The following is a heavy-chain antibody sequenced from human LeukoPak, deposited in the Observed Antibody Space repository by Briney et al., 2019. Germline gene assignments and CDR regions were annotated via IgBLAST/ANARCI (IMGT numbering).Heavy chain of an antibody. D-gene: IGHD2-15*01. J-gene: IGHJ6*03. CDR3: AKDGGRDKTDIPYYYMDV. CDR1: GFTFSSYA. Sequence: PGGSLRLSCAASGFTFSSYAMSWVRQAPGKGLEWVAFIRYDGSNKYYADSVKGRFTISRDNSKNTLYLQMNSLRAEDTAVYYCAKDGGRDKTDIPYYYMDVWGKGTTVTVSS. V-gene: IGHV3-30*02. CDR2: IRYDGSNK.